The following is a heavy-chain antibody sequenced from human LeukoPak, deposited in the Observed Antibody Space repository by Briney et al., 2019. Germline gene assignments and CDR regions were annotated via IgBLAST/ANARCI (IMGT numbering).Heavy chain of an antibody. Sequence: SETLSLTCTVSGGSLSSYHWSWIRQPPGKGLEWIGYIYSTGSANYNPSLKSRVTLSVDTAKNQFSLKLNSVTAADTAVYYCARMGGYSGYATHWGQGTLVTVSS. CDR3: ARMGGYSGYATH. D-gene: IGHD5-12*01. V-gene: IGHV4-59*08. CDR2: IYSTGSA. CDR1: GGSLSSYH. J-gene: IGHJ4*02.